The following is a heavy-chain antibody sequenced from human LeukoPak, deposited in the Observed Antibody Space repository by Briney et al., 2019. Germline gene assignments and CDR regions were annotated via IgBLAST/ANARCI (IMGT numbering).Heavy chain of an antibody. CDR3: ARVKSTVTNEKINYFDY. CDR2: ISYDGSNK. Sequence: QAGGSLRLSCAASGFTFSSYAMHWVRQAPGKGLEWVAVISYDGSNKYYADSVKGRFTISRDNSKNTLYLQMNSLRAEDTAVYYCARVKSTVTNEKINYFDYWGQGTLVTVSS. CDR1: GFTFSSYA. J-gene: IGHJ4*02. V-gene: IGHV3-30-3*01. D-gene: IGHD4-17*01.